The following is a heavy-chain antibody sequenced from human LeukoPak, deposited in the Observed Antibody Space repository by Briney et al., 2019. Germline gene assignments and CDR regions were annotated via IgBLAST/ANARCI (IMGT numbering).Heavy chain of an antibody. CDR3: AKPTPGTAPRPLDS. CDR1: GFTFSQYG. V-gene: IGHV3-30*02. J-gene: IGHJ4*02. Sequence: QSGGSLRLSCAPSGFTFSQYGMYWVRQAPGKGLEWVAYIQFDGNKEYYRDSVKGRFTISRDNSKNTLFLQMNSLRPEDLALYYCAKPTPGTAPRPLDSWGRGTLVTVSS. D-gene: IGHD1-26*01. CDR2: IQFDGNKE.